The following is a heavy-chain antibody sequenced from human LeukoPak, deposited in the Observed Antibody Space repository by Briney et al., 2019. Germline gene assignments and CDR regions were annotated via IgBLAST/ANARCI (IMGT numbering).Heavy chain of an antibody. D-gene: IGHD5-12*01. J-gene: IGHJ4*02. CDR2: INPNSGGS. Sequence: ASVNVSFKASVYTFTSYYIHWMRQAPGQGREWVGWINPNSGGSHYARRFQGRVTMTSDTSINTGYMELTSLTPDDTAVYYCARGPRYGESGYDLGPYWGQGTLGTVS. V-gene: IGHV1-2*02. CDR1: VYTFTSYY. CDR3: ARGPRYGESGYDLGPY.